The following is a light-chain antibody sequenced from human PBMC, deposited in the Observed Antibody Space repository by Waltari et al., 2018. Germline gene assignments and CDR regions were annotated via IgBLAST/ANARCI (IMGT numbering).Light chain of an antibody. CDR3: QSYDTSLSVV. CDR1: GPNLGAGYD. Sequence: QSVLTQPPSVSGAPGQRVSISCTGSGPNLGAGYDVHWYQQHPGKAPKLLLYGTSTRPPGVPDRFFCSQSGTSASLAITALQAEDEAEYYCQSYDTSLSVVFGGGTKLTVL. J-gene: IGLJ2*01. V-gene: IGLV1-40*01. CDR2: GTS.